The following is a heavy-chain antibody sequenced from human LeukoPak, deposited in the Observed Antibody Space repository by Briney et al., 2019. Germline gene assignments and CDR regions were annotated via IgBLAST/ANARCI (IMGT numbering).Heavy chain of an antibody. V-gene: IGHV3-11*06. CDR2: ISSSSSYI. D-gene: IGHD4-17*01. CDR1: GFTFSDYY. CDR3: ARDIRRDDYGDYSYESRHSSFDL. J-gene: IGHJ2*01. Sequence: GGSLRLSCAASGFTFSDYYMSWIRQAPGKGLEWVSYISSSSSYIYYADSVKGRFTISRDNAKNSLYLQMNSLRAEDTAVYYCARDIRRDDYGDYSYESRHSSFDLWGRGTLVTVSS.